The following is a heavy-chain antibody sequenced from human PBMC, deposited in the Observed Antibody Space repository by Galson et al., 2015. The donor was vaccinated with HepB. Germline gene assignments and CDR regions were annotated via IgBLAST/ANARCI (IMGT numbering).Heavy chain of an antibody. V-gene: IGHV3-11*01. CDR3: ARALSTGDNSGWIHHDPIHI. CDR1: GFTFSDYY. J-gene: IGHJ3*02. CDR2: ITSSGNTI. Sequence: SLRLSCAASGFTFSDYYMSWVRQAPGKGLEWVAYITSSGNTIYYADSVQGRFTISRDNAKNSLYLQVSSLRADDTAVYYCARALSTGDNSGWIHHDPIHIWSQETMVQVSS. D-gene: IGHD6-19*01.